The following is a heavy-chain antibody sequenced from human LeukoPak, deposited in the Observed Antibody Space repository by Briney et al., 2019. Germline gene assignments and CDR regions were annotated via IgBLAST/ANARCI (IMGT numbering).Heavy chain of an antibody. D-gene: IGHD4-17*01. V-gene: IGHV3-21*01. CDR2: ISSSSSYI. J-gene: IGHJ4*02. CDR1: GFTFSSYS. CDR3: ARAMTTVTTPYLDY. Sequence: GGSLRLSCAASGFTFSSYSMNWVRQAPGKGLEWVSSISSSSSYIYYADSVKGRFTISRDNAKNSLYLQMNSLRAEDTAVYYCARAMTTVTTPYLDYWGQGTLVTVSS.